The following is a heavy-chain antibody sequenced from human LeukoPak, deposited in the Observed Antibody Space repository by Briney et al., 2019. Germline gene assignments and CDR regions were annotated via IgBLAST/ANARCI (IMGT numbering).Heavy chain of an antibody. J-gene: IGHJ6*03. CDR3: AKDEGSRSSVNYYYYYMDV. CDR2: ISASRGIT. D-gene: IGHD6-6*01. Sequence: GGSLRLSCAASGFNYSSYTMNWVRQAPGMGLEWLSYISASRGITYYADSVKGRFTISRDNAKNSLYLQMNSLRTEDTAVYYCAKDEGSRSSVNYYYYYMDVWGKGTTVTVSS. V-gene: IGHV3-48*01. CDR1: GFNYSSYT.